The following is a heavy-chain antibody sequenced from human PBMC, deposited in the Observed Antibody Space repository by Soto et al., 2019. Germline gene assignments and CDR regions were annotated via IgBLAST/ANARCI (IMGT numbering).Heavy chain of an antibody. Sequence: QVQLVESGGGVVQPGRSLRLSCAASGFTFSSYGMHWVRQAPGKGLEWVAVISYDGSNKYYADSVKGRFTISRDNSKNTLYLQMNSLRAEDTAVYYCAKEWRGPTAFDIWGQGTMVTVSS. J-gene: IGHJ3*02. CDR2: ISYDGSNK. CDR3: AKEWRGPTAFDI. CDR1: GFTFSSYG. D-gene: IGHD3-10*01. V-gene: IGHV3-30*18.